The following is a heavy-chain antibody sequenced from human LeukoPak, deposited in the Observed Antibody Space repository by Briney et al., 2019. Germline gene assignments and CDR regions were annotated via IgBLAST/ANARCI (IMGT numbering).Heavy chain of an antibody. V-gene: IGHV4-59*01. CDR2: IYFSGST. CDR1: DDSIGNYY. J-gene: IGHJ6*02. CDR3: ARVGGSNFYNYGMDV. Sequence: SETLSLTCTVSDDSIGNYYWSWIRQSPGKGLEWIGYIYFSGSTNYNPSLKRRVTMSVVTSKNQFSLRLTSVAAADTATYYCARVGGSNFYNYGMDVWGQGTTVIVSS. D-gene: IGHD4-11*01.